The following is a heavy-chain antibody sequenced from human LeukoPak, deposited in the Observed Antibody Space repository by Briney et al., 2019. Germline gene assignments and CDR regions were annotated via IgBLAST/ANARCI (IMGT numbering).Heavy chain of an antibody. V-gene: IGHV4-59*01. D-gene: IGHD3-22*01. CDR1: GVSISGYY. J-gene: IGHJ4*02. Sequence: SETLSLTCTVSGVSISGYYWSWFRQPPGKGLEWFGWIHSSGSTEDNPSLKSRVTMSVDMSKNQISLKLFSVTAADTAVYYCVREGYDSSGYYLGSWGQGTLVTVSS. CDR2: IHSSGST. CDR3: VREGYDSSGYYLGS.